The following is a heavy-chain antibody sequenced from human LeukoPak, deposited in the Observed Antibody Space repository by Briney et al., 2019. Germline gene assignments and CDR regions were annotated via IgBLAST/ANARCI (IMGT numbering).Heavy chain of an antibody. CDR3: AKDQGWSSLFEFDY. CDR2: IYSGGST. V-gene: IGHV3-53*01. CDR1: GFTVSSNY. J-gene: IGHJ4*02. D-gene: IGHD6-13*01. Sequence: GGSLRLSCAASGFTVSSNYMSWVRQAPGKGLEWVSVIYSGGSTYYADSVKGRFTISRDNSKNTLYLQMNSLRAEDTAVYYCAKDQGWSSLFEFDYWGQGTLVTVSS.